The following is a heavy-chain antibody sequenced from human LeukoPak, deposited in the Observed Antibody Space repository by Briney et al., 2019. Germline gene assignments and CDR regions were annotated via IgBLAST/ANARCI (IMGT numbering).Heavy chain of an antibody. J-gene: IGHJ3*02. Sequence: SVKVSCKASGGTFSSYAISWVRQAPGQGLEWMGGIIPIFGTANYAQKFQGRVTVTTDESTSTAYMELSSLRSEDTAVYYCARVGCSSTSCLGAFDIWGQGTMVTVSS. D-gene: IGHD2-2*01. V-gene: IGHV1-69*05. CDR2: IIPIFGTA. CDR3: ARVGCSSTSCLGAFDI. CDR1: GGTFSSYA.